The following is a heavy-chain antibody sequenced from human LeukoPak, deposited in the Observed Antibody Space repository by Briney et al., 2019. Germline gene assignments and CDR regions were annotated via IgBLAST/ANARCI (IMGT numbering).Heavy chain of an antibody. J-gene: IGHJ5*01. D-gene: IGHD3-9*01. CDR2: INPSDDNT. Sequence: ASVKVSCKAFGYTFTRYYMHWVRQAPGQGLEWMGIINPSDDNTGCAQKFQGRVTMTRDMSTSTVYMELSSLRSEDTAVYYCARGYDILTGYYEFDSWGQGTLVTVSP. CDR3: ARGYDILTGYYEFDS. V-gene: IGHV1-46*01. CDR1: GYTFTRYY.